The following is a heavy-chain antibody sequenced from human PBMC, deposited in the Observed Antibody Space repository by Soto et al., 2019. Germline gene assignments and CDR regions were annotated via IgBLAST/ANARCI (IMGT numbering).Heavy chain of an antibody. V-gene: IGHV3-30-3*01. CDR1: GFTFSSYA. CDR2: ISYDGSNK. CDR3: ARSLTTVTNVDY. D-gene: IGHD4-4*01. Sequence: GGSLRLSCAASGFTFSSYAMHWVRQAPGKGLEWVAVISYDGSNKYYADSVKGRFTISRDNSKNTLYLQMNSLRAEDTAVYYCARSLTTVTNVDYWGQGTLVTVSS. J-gene: IGHJ4*02.